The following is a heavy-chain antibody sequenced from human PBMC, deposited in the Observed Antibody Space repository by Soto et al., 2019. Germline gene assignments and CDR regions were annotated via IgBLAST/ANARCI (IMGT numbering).Heavy chain of an antibody. D-gene: IGHD4-17*01. Sequence: PSDTLCLTYTVSCGSISSSSYYWCRIRPPPGKGLEWIGSIYYSGSTYYNPSLKSRVTISVDTSKNQFSLRLSSVTAADTAVYYCARISDEVTTGCWFDPWGQGTLVTVSS. CDR1: CGSISSSSYY. V-gene: IGHV4-39*01. CDR3: ARISDEVTTGCWFDP. J-gene: IGHJ5*02. CDR2: IYYSGST.